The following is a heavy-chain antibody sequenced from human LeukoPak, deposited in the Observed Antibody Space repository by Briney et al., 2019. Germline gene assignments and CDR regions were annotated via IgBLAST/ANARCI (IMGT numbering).Heavy chain of an antibody. J-gene: IGHJ4*02. V-gene: IGHV3-21*01. CDR2: ISSSSSYI. D-gene: IGHD6-25*01. CDR1: GFTFNTYR. CDR3: ARPVAAPYYYFEF. Sequence: GGSLRLSCAASGFTFNTYRMNWVRQAPGKGLEWVSSISSSSSYIYYTDSVKGRFTISRDNAKNSLYLQMNSLRAEDTAAYYCARPVAAPYYYFEFWGQGSLVTVSS.